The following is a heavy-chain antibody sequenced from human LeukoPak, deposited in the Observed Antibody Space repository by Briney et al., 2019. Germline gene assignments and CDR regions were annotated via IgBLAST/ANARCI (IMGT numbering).Heavy chain of an antibody. CDR2: IYYSGNT. Sequence: PSETLSLTCTVSGGSMSSSSYYWGWIRQPPGKGLEWIGSIYYSGNTYYSPSPSLESRVTISVDTSKNQFSLSLTSVTAADTAVYYCARAGDTRGENWIDPWGQGTLVTVSS. D-gene: IGHD3-22*01. CDR3: ARAGDTRGENWIDP. V-gene: IGHV4-39*07. J-gene: IGHJ5*02. CDR1: GGSMSSSSYY.